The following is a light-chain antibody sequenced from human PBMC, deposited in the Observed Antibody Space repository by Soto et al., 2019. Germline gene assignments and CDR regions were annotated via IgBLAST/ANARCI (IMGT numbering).Light chain of an antibody. CDR1: QSINNW. CDR3: QQYYGAWT. CDR2: KAP. Sequence: DFQMTQSPSTLSASVGDRVTITCRASQSINNWLAWFQQQSGKAPKLLIYKAPSLESGVPSRFSGSGSGTEFPLTISSLQPDDSATYYCQQYYGAWTFGQGTKVEVK. V-gene: IGKV1-5*03. J-gene: IGKJ1*01.